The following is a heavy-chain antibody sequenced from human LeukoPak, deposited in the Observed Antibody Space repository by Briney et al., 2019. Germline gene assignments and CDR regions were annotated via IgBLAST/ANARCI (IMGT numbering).Heavy chain of an antibody. CDR3: ARQSSSLHWFDP. V-gene: IGHV4-39*01. CDR2: FYYSGST. J-gene: IGHJ5*02. D-gene: IGHD6-13*01. CDR1: GDSISSSTYY. Sequence: PSETLSLTCTVSGDSISSSTYYWGWIRQPPGKGLEWIGSFYYSGSTYYNPSLKSRVTISVDTSKNQFSLKLNSVTAAATAVYYCARQSSSLHWFDPWGQGTLVTVSS.